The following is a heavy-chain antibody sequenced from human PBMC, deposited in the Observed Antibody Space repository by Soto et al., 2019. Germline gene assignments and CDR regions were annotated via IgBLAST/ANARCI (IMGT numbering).Heavy chain of an antibody. V-gene: IGHV3-73*01. CDR3: SSDIVVVVAATESDY. Sequence: GGSLRLSCAASGFTFSGSAMHWVRQASGKGLEWVGRIRSKANSYATAYAASVKGRFTISRDDSKNTAYLQMNSLKTEDTAVYYCSSDIVVVVAATESDYWGQGTLVTVSS. J-gene: IGHJ4*02. D-gene: IGHD2-15*01. CDR1: GFTFSGSA. CDR2: IRSKANSYAT.